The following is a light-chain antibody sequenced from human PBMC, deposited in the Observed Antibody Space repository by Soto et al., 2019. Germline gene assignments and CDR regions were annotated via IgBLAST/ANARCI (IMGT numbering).Light chain of an antibody. CDR2: EGS. Sequence: QSALTQPASVSGSPGQSITISCTGTSNDVGSYNLVSWYQQHPGKAPKLMIYEGSKRPSGVSNRFSGSKSGTTASLTISGRQTEDEADYSCCSYAGSSTYDFGTGTKLTVL. V-gene: IGLV2-23*01. CDR3: CSYAGSSTYD. CDR1: SNDVGSYNL. J-gene: IGLJ1*01.